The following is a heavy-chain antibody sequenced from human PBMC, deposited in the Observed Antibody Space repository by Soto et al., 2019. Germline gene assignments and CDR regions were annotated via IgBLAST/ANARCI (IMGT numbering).Heavy chain of an antibody. CDR2: IYIGGDT. Sequence: GGSLTLSCAASGVTVSRNYMSWVRQAPGRGLEWVSAIYIGGDTYYADSVKGRFTISRDNSKNTLYLQMNSLRAEDTAVYYCARDHLNRSFDYWGQATLVTVSS. D-gene: IGHD3-3*02. J-gene: IGHJ4*02. CDR3: ARDHLNRSFDY. CDR1: GVTVSRNY. V-gene: IGHV3-53*01.